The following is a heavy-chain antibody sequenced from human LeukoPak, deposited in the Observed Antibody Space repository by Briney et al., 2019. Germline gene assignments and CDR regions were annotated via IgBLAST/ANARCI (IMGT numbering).Heavy chain of an antibody. CDR3: AGVTETKYYFDY. Sequence: SETLSLTCAVSGGSISSGGYSWSWIRQPPGKGLEWIGYIYHSGSTYYNPSLKSRVTISVDRSKNQFSLKLSSVTAADTAVYYCAGVTETKYYFDYWGQGTLVTISS. J-gene: IGHJ4*02. V-gene: IGHV4-30-2*01. D-gene: IGHD2-21*02. CDR1: GGSISSGGYS. CDR2: IYHSGST.